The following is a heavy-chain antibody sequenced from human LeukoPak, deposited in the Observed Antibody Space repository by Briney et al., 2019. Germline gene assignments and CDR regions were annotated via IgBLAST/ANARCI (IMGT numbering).Heavy chain of an antibody. CDR1: GFTVRSNY. D-gene: IGHD3-10*01. CDR3: ARGAGGYYFDY. J-gene: IGHJ4*02. CDR2: IYTGGST. V-gene: IGHV3-66*01. Sequence: GGTLRLSCAASGFTVRSNYMRWVRQAPGKGLEWVSVIYTGGSTDYADSVKGRFTISTDNSKNTLSLQMNSLRAEDTAMYYCARGAGGYYFDYWGQGTLVTVSS.